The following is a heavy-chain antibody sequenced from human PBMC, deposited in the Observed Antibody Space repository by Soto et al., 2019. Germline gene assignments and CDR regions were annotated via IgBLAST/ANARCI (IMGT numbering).Heavy chain of an antibody. CDR2: IWYDGSNK. CDR1: GFTFSSYG. CDR3: ARQSDPYRGWYYFDY. Sequence: VQLVESGGGVVQPGRSLRLSCAASGFTFSSYGMHWVRQAPGKGLEWVAVIWYDGSNKYYADSVKGRFTISRDNSKNTLYLQMNSLRAEDTAVYYCARQSDPYRGWYYFDYWGQGTLVTVSS. V-gene: IGHV3-33*01. J-gene: IGHJ4*02. D-gene: IGHD6-19*01.